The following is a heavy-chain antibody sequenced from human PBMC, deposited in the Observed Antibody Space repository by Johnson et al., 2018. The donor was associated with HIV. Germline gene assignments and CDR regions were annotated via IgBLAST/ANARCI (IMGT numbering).Heavy chain of an antibody. CDR3: ASLIAAAGDDAFDI. D-gene: IGHD6-13*01. J-gene: IGHJ3*02. V-gene: IGHV3-30-3*01. CDR2: ISYDGSNK. CDR1: GFTFSSYA. Sequence: VQLVESGGGLVKPGESLRLSCAASGFTFSSYAMHWVRQAPGKGLEWVAVISYDGSNKYYADSVKGRFTISRDNSKNTLYLQMNSLRAEDTAVYYCASLIAAAGDDAFDIWGHGTLVTVAS.